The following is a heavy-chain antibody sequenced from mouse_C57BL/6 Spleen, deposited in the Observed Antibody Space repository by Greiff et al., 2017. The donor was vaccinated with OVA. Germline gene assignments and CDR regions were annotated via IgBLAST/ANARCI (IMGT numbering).Heavy chain of an antibody. J-gene: IGHJ4*01. CDR3: AAYYDYFYAMDY. Sequence: EVKVEESGPGLVKPSQSLSLTCSVTGYSITSGYYWNWIRQFPGNKLEWMGYISYDGSNNYNPSLKNRISITRDTSKNQFFLKLNSVTTEDTATYYCAAYYDYFYAMDYWGQGTSVTVSS. CDR2: ISYDGSN. CDR1: GYSITSGYY. D-gene: IGHD2-4*01. V-gene: IGHV3-6*01.